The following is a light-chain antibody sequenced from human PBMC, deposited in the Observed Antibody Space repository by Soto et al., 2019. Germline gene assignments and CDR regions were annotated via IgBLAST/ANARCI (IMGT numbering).Light chain of an antibody. V-gene: IGLV2-14*03. CDR3: NSYREDHPRFYV. CDR2: DVG. Sequence: QSVLTQPASVSGSPGQSITISCTGTHSDIGNYNYVSWYQHLPGKAPKLMIYDVGSRPSGVSSRFSGSKSGNTASLAISGLQAEDEADYYCNSYREDHPRFYVFGTGTKLT. J-gene: IGLJ1*01. CDR1: HSDIGNYNY.